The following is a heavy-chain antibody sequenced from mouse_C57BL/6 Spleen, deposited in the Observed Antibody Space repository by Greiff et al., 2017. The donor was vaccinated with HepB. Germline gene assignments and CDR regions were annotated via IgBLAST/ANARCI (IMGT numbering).Heavy chain of an antibody. Sequence: VQLQQSGAELVRPGASVKLSCKASGYTFTDYYINWVKQRPGQGLEWIARIYPGSGNTYYNEKFKGKATLTAEKSSSTAYMQLSSLTSEDSAVYFCAREAAQATYAMDYWGQGTSVTVSS. V-gene: IGHV1-76*01. J-gene: IGHJ4*01. CDR3: AREAAQATYAMDY. CDR1: GYTFTDYY. CDR2: IYPGSGNT. D-gene: IGHD3-2*02.